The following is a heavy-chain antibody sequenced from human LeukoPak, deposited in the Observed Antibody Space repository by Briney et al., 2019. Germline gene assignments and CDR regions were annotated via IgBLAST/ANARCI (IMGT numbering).Heavy chain of an antibody. J-gene: IGHJ6*03. D-gene: IGHD6-25*01. V-gene: IGHV1-18*01. CDR3: ARGGPFSGASYYMDV. CDR2: ISAYNGNT. Sequence: GASGKLSCKASGYTFTSYGISWVRQAPGQGLEWMGWISAYNGNTNYAQKLKGRVTMTTDTSTSTAYMELRSLRSDDTAVYYCARGGPFSGASYYMDVWGKGTTVTVPS. CDR1: GYTFTSYG.